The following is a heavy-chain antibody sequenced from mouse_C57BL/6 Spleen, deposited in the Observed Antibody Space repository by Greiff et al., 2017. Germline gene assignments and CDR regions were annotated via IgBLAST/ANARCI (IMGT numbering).Heavy chain of an antibody. CDR2: INPYNGGT. Sequence: VQLQQSGPVLVKPGASVKMSCKASGYTFTDYYMNWVKQSHGKSLEWIGVINPYNGGTSYNQKFKGKATLTVDKSSSTAYMELNSLTSEDSAVYYCARRGVYDYRYAMDYWGQGTSVTVSS. V-gene: IGHV1-19*01. CDR1: GYTFTDYY. J-gene: IGHJ4*01. D-gene: IGHD2-4*01. CDR3: ARRGVYDYRYAMDY.